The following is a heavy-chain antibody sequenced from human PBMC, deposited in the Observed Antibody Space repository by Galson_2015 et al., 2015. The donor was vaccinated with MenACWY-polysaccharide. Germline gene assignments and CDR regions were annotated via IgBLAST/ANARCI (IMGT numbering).Heavy chain of an antibody. CDR2: IIPILGIA. CDR1: GGTFSSYT. CDR3: ARVGLDGYNGNGAFDI. J-gene: IGHJ3*02. V-gene: IGHV1-69*02. Sequence: SVKVSCKASGGTFSSYTISWVRQAPGQGLEWMGRIIPILGIANYAQKFQGRVTITADKSTSTAYMELSSLRSEDTAVYYCARVGLDGYNGNGAFDIWGQGTMVTVSS. D-gene: IGHD5-24*01.